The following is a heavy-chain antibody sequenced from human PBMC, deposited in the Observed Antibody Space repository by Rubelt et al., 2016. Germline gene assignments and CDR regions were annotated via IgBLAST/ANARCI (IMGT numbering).Heavy chain of an antibody. CDR1: GGSFSGYY. CDR2: INHSGST. V-gene: IGHV4-34*01. Sequence: QVQLQQWGAGLLKPSATLSLTCAVYGGSFSGYYWSWIRQPPGKGLEWIGEINHSGSTNYNPCVKRRVTIAVDTSKNQLYRKLSSVTAADTAVYYCARRADYWCYYGMDVWGQGTTVTVSS. D-gene: IGHD1-26*01. CDR3: ARRADYWCYYGMDV. J-gene: IGHJ6*02.